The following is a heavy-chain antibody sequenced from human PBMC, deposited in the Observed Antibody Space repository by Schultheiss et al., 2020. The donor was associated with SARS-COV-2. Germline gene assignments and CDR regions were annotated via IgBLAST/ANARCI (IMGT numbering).Heavy chain of an antibody. CDR2: IWYDGSNK. J-gene: IGHJ2*01. D-gene: IGHD3-22*01. CDR3: AKDVRYYDSSGYYLWYFDL. Sequence: GGSLRLSCAASGFTFSSYSMNWVRQAPGKGLEWVAVIWYDGSNKYYADSVKGRFTISRDNSKNTLYLQMNSLRAEDTAVYYCAKDVRYYDSSGYYLWYFDLWGRGTLVTVSS. V-gene: IGHV3-33*06. CDR1: GFTFSSYS.